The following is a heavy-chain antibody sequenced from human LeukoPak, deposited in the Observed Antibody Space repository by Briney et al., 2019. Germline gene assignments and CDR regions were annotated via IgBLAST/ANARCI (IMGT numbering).Heavy chain of an antibody. CDR3: ARVKTQQTYGSGSYLLDY. CDR2: IYYSGST. CDR1: GGSISSSSYY. D-gene: IGHD3-10*01. J-gene: IGHJ4*02. V-gene: IGHV4-61*01. Sequence: PSETLSLTCTVSGGSISSSSYYWSWIRQPPGKGLEWIGYIYYSGSTNYNPSLKSRVTISVDTSKNQFSLKLSSVTAADTAVYYCARVKTQQTYGSGSYLLDYWGQGTLVTVSS.